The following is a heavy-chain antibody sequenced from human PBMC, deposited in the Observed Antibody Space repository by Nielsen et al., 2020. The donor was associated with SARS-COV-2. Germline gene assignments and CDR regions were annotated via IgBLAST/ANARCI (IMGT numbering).Heavy chain of an antibody. CDR2: IYYSGST. V-gene: IGHV4-59*12. J-gene: IGHJ3*02. CDR3: AREKIHSNMGFDI. CDR1: GGSISSYY. Sequence: SETLSLTCTVSGGSISSYYWSWIRQPPGKGLEWIGYIYYSGSTNYNPSLKSRVTISVDTSKNQFSLRLSSVTAADTAVYHCAREKIHSNMGFDIWGQGTKVTVSS. D-gene: IGHD2-15*01.